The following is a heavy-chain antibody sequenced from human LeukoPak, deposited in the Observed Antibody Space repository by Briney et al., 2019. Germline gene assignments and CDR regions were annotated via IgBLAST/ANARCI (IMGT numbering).Heavy chain of an antibody. D-gene: IGHD4-11*01. CDR1: GGSISSGDYY. J-gene: IGHJ3*02. CDR3: ARDRDYQGQHAFDI. Sequence: PSETLSLTCTVSGGSISSGDYYWSWIRQPPGKGLEWIGYIYYSGSTYYNPSLKSRVTISVDTSKNQFSLKLSSVTAADTAVYYCARDRDYQGQHAFDIWGQGTMVTVSS. CDR2: IYYSGST. V-gene: IGHV4-30-4*08.